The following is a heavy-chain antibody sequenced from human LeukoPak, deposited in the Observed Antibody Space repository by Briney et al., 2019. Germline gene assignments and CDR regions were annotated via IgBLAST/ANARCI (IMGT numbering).Heavy chain of an antibody. D-gene: IGHD6-13*01. J-gene: IGHJ4*02. Sequence: GESLKISCSGSGYDFTNYWIAWVRQMPGKGLEWMGIIYPGDSDTRYSPSFQGQVSISADQSISTAYLQWSSLKASDTAMYYCARREQQLWDFDYWGQGTLVTVSS. CDR1: GYDFTNYW. CDR3: ARREQQLWDFDY. V-gene: IGHV5-51*01. CDR2: IYPGDSDT.